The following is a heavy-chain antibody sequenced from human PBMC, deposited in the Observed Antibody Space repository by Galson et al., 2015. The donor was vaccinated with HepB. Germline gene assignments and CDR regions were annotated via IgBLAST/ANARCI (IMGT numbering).Heavy chain of an antibody. CDR2: INPSGGST. Sequence: SVKVSCKASGYTFTSYYMHWVRQAPGQGLEWMGIINPSGGSTSYAQKLQGRVTMTTDTSTSTAYMELRSLRSDDTAVYYCARDRGSSSWPDYFDYWGQGTLVTVSS. V-gene: IGHV1-46*01. CDR1: GYTFTSYY. CDR3: ARDRGSSSWPDYFDY. D-gene: IGHD6-13*01. J-gene: IGHJ4*02.